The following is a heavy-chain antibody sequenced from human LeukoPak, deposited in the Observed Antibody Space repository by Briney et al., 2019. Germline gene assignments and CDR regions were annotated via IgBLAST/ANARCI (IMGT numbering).Heavy chain of an antibody. D-gene: IGHD6-6*01. CDR1: GGTFSSYA. J-gene: IGHJ6*03. CDR3: ARETQDSSAAPV. CDR2: IIPIFGTA. Sequence: GASVKVSCKASGGTFSSYAISWVRQAPGQGLEWMGGIIPIFGTANYAQKFQGRVTITTDESTSTAYMELSSLRSEDTAVYYCARETQDSSAAPVGGKGPTVTVP. V-gene: IGHV1-69*05.